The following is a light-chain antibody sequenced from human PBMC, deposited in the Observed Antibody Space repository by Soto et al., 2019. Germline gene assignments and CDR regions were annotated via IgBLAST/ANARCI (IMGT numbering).Light chain of an antibody. J-gene: IGKJ1*01. CDR1: QSVSNY. V-gene: IGKV1-39*01. Sequence: DIPMTQSPSSLSASVGDRVTITCRASQSVSNYLCWYQQNPGKAPKLLIYAASTLQRGVPSRFSGSGSGTDVTLTISSLQPEDFATYYCQQSYSTPRTFGQGTKVEI. CDR3: QQSYSTPRT. CDR2: AAS.